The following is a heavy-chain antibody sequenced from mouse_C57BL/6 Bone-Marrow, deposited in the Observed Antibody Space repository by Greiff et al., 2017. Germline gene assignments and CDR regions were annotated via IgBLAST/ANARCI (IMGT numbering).Heavy chain of an antibody. CDR3: ARRDYDGGDAMDY. CDR1: GYTFTDYY. Sequence: QVQLKQSGAELVRPGASVKLSCKASGYTFTDYYINWVKQRPGQGLEWIARIYPGSGNTNYNEKFKGKATLTAEKSSSTAYMQLSSLTSEDSAVYFCARRDYDGGDAMDYWGQGTSVTVSS. CDR2: IYPGSGNT. D-gene: IGHD2-4*01. J-gene: IGHJ4*01. V-gene: IGHV1-76*01.